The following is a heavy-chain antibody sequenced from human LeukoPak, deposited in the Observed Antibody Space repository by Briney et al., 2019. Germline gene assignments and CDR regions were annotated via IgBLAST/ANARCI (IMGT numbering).Heavy chain of an antibody. J-gene: IGHJ3*02. D-gene: IGHD6-19*01. Sequence: ASVKVSCKASGYTFTGYYMHWVRQAPGQGLEWMGWINPNSGGTNYAQKFQGRVTMTMDTSISTAYMELSSLRSEDTAVYYCARVGKGLVGAFDIWGQGTMVTVSS. CDR3: ARVGKGLVGAFDI. CDR1: GYTFTGYY. V-gene: IGHV1-2*02. CDR2: INPNSGGT.